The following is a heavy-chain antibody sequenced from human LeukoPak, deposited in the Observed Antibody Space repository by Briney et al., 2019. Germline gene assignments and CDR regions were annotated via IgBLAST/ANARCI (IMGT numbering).Heavy chain of an antibody. D-gene: IGHD1-26*01. CDR3: AKDYSGNSYYFDY. CDR2: ISSNGGST. V-gene: IGHV3-64*01. J-gene: IGHJ4*02. CDR1: GFTFSSYA. Sequence: PGGSLRLSCAASGFTFSSYAMHWVRQAPGKGLEYVSAISSNGGSTYYANSVKGRFTISRDNSKNTLYLQMNSLRDEDTAVYYCAKDYSGNSYYFDYWGQGTLVTVSS.